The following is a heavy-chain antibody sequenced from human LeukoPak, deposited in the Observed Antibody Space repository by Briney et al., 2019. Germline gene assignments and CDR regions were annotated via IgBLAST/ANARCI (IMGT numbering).Heavy chain of an antibody. V-gene: IGHV3-48*01. J-gene: IGHJ4*02. CDR1: GFTFSSYS. CDR2: ISSSGSTI. Sequence: GGSLRLSCAASGFTFSSYSMNWVRQAPGKGLEWVSYISSSGSTIYYADSVKGRFTISRDNSKNTLYLQMNSLRAEDTAVYYCAKPEPNYCSSTSCYEFFFDYWGQGTLVTVSS. CDR3: AKPEPNYCSSTSCYEFFFDY. D-gene: IGHD2-2*01.